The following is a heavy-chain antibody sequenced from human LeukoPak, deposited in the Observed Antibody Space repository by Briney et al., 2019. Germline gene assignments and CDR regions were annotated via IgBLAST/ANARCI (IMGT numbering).Heavy chain of an antibody. CDR3: ARGIGPRYCSSTSCYTVPYYMDV. Sequence: SQTLSLTCAISGDSVSSNSAAWNWTRQSPSRGLEWLGRTYYSSKWYNDYAVSVKSRITINPDTSKNQFFLQVNSVTPEDTAVYYCARGIGPRYCSSTSCYTVPYYMDVWGKGTTVTVSS. CDR1: GDSVSSNSAA. D-gene: IGHD2-2*02. CDR2: TYYSSKWYN. J-gene: IGHJ6*03. V-gene: IGHV6-1*01.